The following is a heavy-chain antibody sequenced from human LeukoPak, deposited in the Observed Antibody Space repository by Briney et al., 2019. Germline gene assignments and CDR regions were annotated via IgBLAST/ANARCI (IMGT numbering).Heavy chain of an antibody. CDR1: GFTFSSYW. Sequence: GGSLRLSCAASGFTFSSYWMHWVRQAPGKGLVWVSRINGDGSTTFYADSVKGRFTISRDNAKNTVYLQMNSLRVEDTAVYYCGSDTVLGYWGQGTLVTASP. CDR3: GSDTVLGY. CDR2: INGDGSTT. V-gene: IGHV3-74*01. D-gene: IGHD5-18*01. J-gene: IGHJ4*02.